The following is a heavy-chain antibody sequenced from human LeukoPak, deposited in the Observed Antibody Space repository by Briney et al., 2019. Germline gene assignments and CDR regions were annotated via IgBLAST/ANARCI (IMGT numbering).Heavy chain of an antibody. D-gene: IGHD6-19*01. CDR1: GFTFSSYA. V-gene: IGHV3-23*01. CDR2: ISGSGGST. CDR3: AKDHAPSSGSFDY. J-gene: IGHJ4*02. Sequence: GGSLRLSCAASGFTFSSYAMSWVRQAPGKGLEWVSAISGSGGSTYYADSVRGRFTISRDNSKNTLYLQMNSLRAEDTAVYYCAKDHAPSSGSFDYWGQGTLVTISS.